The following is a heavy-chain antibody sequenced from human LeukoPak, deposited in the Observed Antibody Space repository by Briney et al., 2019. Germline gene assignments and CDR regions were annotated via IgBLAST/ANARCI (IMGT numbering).Heavy chain of an antibody. J-gene: IGHJ6*03. D-gene: IGHD6-13*01. CDR2: IIPIFGTA. V-gene: IGHV1-69*06. CDR3: ARGIAAAGTPYYYYYMDV. Sequence: ASVKVSCKASGGTFSSYAISWVRQAPGQGLEWMGGIIPIFGTANYAQKFQGRVTITADKSTSTAYMELSSLRSEDTAVYYCARGIAAAGTPYYYYYMDVWGKGTTVTVSS. CDR1: GGTFSSYA.